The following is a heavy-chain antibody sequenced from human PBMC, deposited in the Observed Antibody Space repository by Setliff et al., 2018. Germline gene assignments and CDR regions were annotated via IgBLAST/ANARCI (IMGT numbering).Heavy chain of an antibody. J-gene: IGHJ6*03. V-gene: IGHV1-18*01. CDR3: ASDTNGQVGNYYYYMDV. CDR1: GYTFTSYG. Sequence: ASVKVSCKSSGYTFTSYGIIWVRQAPGRGLEWMGWISAFNGNTKYAEKFQGRVTMTTDTSTSTAYMELRSLRSDDTAVYYCASDTNGQVGNYYYYMDVWGKGTTVTVS. D-gene: IGHD1-1*01. CDR2: ISAFNGNT.